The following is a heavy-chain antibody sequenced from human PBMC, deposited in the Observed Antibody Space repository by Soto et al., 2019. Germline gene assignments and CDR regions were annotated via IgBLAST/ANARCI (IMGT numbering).Heavy chain of an antibody. Sequence: SETLSLTCTVSGGSISSYYWSWIRQPPGKGLEWIGYIYYSGSTNYNPSLKSRVTISVDTSKNQFSLKLSSVTAADTAVYYCARFQKEELLWFGESSYYYYGMDVWGQGTTVTVSS. CDR1: GGSISSYY. J-gene: IGHJ6*02. CDR2: IYYSGST. CDR3: ARFQKEELLWFGESSYYYYGMDV. D-gene: IGHD3-10*01. V-gene: IGHV4-59*01.